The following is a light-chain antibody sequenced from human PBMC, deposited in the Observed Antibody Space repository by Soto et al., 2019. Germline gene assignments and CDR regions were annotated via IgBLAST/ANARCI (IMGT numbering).Light chain of an antibody. Sequence: EIVLTQSPATLSLSPGERATLSCRASQSVSNHLAWYQQKPGQAPRLLIYDASKRATGSPARFSGSGSGTDFTLTISSLEPEDLAVYYCQLRNSWPPVFTFGPGTKVDIK. J-gene: IGKJ3*01. CDR3: QLRNSWPPVFT. CDR1: QSVSNH. CDR2: DAS. V-gene: IGKV3-11*01.